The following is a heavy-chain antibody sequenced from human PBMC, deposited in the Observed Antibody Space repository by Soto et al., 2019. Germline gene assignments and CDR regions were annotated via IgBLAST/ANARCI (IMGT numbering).Heavy chain of an antibody. V-gene: IGHV4-39*01. CDR1: GGSISSSSYY. Sequence: QLQLQESGPGLVKPSETLSLTCTVSGGSISSSSYYWGWIRQPPGKALEWIGSIYYSGSTYYNPPLKSRVSTSVDTSKNQFALKLSSVSAADTAVYYCARQKRAYSSGWYVVGYCGQGTLVTVSS. D-gene: IGHD6-19*01. J-gene: IGHJ4*02. CDR2: IYYSGST. CDR3: ARQKRAYSSGWYVVGY.